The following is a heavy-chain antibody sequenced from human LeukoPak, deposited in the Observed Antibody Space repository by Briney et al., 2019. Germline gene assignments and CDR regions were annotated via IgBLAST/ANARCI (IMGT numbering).Heavy chain of an antibody. Sequence: PGRSLRLSCAASGFTFSSYAMHWVRQAPGKGLEWVAVISYDGSNKYYADSVKGRFTISRDNSKYTLYLQMNSLTPEDTSLYYCARSYYDSSGYPESRFDPWGQGTLVTVSS. D-gene: IGHD3-22*01. V-gene: IGHV3-30-3*01. CDR3: ARSYYDSSGYPESRFDP. J-gene: IGHJ5*02. CDR1: GFTFSSYA. CDR2: ISYDGSNK.